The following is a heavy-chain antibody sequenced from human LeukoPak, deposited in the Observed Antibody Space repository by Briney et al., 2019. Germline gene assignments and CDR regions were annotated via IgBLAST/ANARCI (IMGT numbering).Heavy chain of an antibody. CDR3: ASFKGNSYYYYGMDV. Sequence: ASVKVSCKASGYTFTGYYMHWVRQAPGQGLEWMGWINPKSGGTNYAQKFQGRVTMTRDTSISTAYMELSRLRSDDTAVYYCASFKGNSYYYYGMDVWGQGTTVTVSS. J-gene: IGHJ6*02. CDR2: INPKSGGT. CDR1: GYTFTGYY. D-gene: IGHD1-7*01. V-gene: IGHV1-2*02.